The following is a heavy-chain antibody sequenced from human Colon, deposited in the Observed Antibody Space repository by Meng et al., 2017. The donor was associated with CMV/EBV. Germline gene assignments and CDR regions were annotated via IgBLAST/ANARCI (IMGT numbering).Heavy chain of an antibody. J-gene: IGHJ1*01. CDR3: VRESQSGSYIYLQH. Sequence: KRVQPGAAMKKPGASVKVSSKASGYTFTNYGISWVRQAPGQGLEWMGWISAYTGDTYYAQKFQGRVTMTTDTSTSTAYMELRSLRSDDTAVYYCVRESQSGSYIYLQHWGQGTLVTVSS. CDR1: GYTFTNYG. V-gene: IGHV1-18*01. D-gene: IGHD1-26*01. CDR2: ISAYTGDT.